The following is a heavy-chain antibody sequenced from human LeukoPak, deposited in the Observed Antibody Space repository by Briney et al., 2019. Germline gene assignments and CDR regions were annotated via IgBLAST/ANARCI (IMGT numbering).Heavy chain of an antibody. CDR1: GFIFSRNA. CDR3: ARGERYCTASNCFFSFDY. D-gene: IGHD2-15*01. V-gene: IGHV3-30*04. CDR2: VSFDGSNK. J-gene: IGHJ4*02. Sequence: GRSLRLSCAASGFIFSRNAMHWVRQAPGKGLEWVAVVSFDGSNKFYADSVKGRFTISRDNSKNTLYLQMDSLRAEDTAVFYCARGERYCTASNCFFSFDYWGQGTLVTVSS.